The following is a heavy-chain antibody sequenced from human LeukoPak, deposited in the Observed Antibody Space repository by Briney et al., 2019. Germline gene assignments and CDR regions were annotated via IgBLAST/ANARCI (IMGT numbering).Heavy chain of an antibody. CDR3: TRGSSYYGMDV. CDR1: GGSFSGYY. J-gene: IGHJ6*02. V-gene: IGHV4-34*01. CDR2: INHSGST. D-gene: IGHD6-6*01. Sequence: SETLSLTCAVYGGSFSGYYWSWIRQPPGKGLEWIGEINHSGSTNYNPSLKSRVTISVDTSKNQFSLKLSSVTAADTAVYYCTRGSSYYGMDVWGQGTTVTVSS.